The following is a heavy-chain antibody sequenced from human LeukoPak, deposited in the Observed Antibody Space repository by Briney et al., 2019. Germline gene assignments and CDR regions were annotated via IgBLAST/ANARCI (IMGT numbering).Heavy chain of an antibody. Sequence: SETLSLTCTVSGGSISRDYWSWIRQPPGKGLEWIGYIDYAGSTNYTPSLKSRVTISVDTSKNQFSLKLSSVTAADTAVYYCARDRPGGSSLDYWGQGTLVTVSS. CDR1: GGSISRDY. V-gene: IGHV4-59*01. J-gene: IGHJ4*02. CDR3: ARDRPGGSSLDY. D-gene: IGHD6-13*01. CDR2: IDYAGST.